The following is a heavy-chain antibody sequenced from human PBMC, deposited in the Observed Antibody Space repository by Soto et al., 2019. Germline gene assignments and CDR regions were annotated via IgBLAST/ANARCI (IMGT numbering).Heavy chain of an antibody. CDR3: ARDGYYYDSSGYQRVYYVDY. J-gene: IGHJ4*02. Sequence: QVQLQESGPGLVKPSETLSLTCTVSGGSISSYYWSWIRQPPGKGLEWIGYIYYSGSTNYNPSLKRRVTISVYTSKNQFAMKLSYVTAADTAVYYCARDGYYYDSSGYQRVYYVDYWGQGTLVTVSS. CDR1: GGSISSYY. CDR2: IYYSGST. D-gene: IGHD3-22*01. V-gene: IGHV4-59*01.